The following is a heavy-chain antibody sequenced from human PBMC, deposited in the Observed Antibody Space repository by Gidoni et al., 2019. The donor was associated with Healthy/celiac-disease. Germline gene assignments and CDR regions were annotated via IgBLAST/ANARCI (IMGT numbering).Heavy chain of an antibody. J-gene: IGHJ6*02. D-gene: IGHD1-26*01. CDR1: GFTFSSHR. Sequence: EVQLVESGGGWVQPGGALRLSCAASGFTFSSHRMSWVRQAPGKGLEWVANLKQDGSEKYYVDSVKGRFTISRDNAKNSLYLQMNSLGAEDTAVYYCARGETAALSWVPVYYYYGMDVWGQGTTVTVSS. CDR3: ARGETAALSWVPVYYYYGMDV. V-gene: IGHV3-7*01. CDR2: LKQDGSEK.